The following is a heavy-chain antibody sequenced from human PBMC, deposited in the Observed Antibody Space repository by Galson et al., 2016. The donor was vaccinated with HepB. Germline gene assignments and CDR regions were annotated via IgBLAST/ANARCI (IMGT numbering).Heavy chain of an antibody. CDR3: ARPLVSARAFDV. V-gene: IGHV4-4*02. CDR2: IYHTGDT. Sequence: SETLSLTCTVSGGSISSANWWSWVRQPPGKGLEWIGQIYHTGDTTYSPSLKSRLSLSVDKSKNQFSLRLRSVTAADMAVYYCARPLVSARAFDVWGQGTMVTVSS. D-gene: IGHD2-8*01. J-gene: IGHJ3*01. CDR1: GGSISSANW.